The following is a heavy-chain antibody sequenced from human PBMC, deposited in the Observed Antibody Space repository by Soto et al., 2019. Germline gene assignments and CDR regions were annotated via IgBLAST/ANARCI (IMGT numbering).Heavy chain of an antibody. J-gene: IGHJ5*02. Sequence: ASVKVSCKASVYTFTSYAMHWVRQAPGQRLEWMGWINAGNGNTKYSQKFQGRVTITRDTSASTAYMGLSSLRSGDTAVYYCARDCSGGSCDRYNWFDPWGQGTLVTVSS. CDR3: ARDCSGGSCDRYNWFDP. CDR1: VYTFTSYA. D-gene: IGHD2-15*01. CDR2: INAGNGNT. V-gene: IGHV1-3*01.